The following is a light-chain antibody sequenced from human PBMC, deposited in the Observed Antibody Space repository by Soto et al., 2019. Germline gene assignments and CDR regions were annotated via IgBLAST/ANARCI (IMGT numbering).Light chain of an antibody. V-gene: IGKV1-39*01. J-gene: IGKJ4*01. CDR1: QSISSY. Sequence: DIQINQSPSSLSASVGDRVTITCRASQSISSYLNWYQQKPGKAPRLLIFAASSLQSGVTSRFSGSGSGTDFTLTISSLQPEDFGTYYCQQSYKTPLLFGGGTKVEIK. CDR2: AAS. CDR3: QQSYKTPLL.